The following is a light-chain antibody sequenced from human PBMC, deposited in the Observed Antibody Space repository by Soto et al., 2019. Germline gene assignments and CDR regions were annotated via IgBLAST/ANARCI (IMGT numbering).Light chain of an antibody. J-gene: IGKJ2*01. Sequence: EIVLTQSPGTVSLSPGERATLSCRASQSVSSAYLAWYQQKPGQAPRLLIYDASNRATGIQDRFSGSGSGTDFNLTISRLEPEDFAVYFCQQYGGSPPGYVFGQGTKLEIK. CDR3: QQYGGSPPGYV. CDR1: QSVSSAY. V-gene: IGKV3-20*01. CDR2: DAS.